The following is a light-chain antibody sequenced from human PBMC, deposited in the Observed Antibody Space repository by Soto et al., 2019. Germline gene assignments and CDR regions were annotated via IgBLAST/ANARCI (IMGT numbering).Light chain of an antibody. J-gene: IGKJ5*01. V-gene: IGKV1-39*01. Sequence: DIQMTQSPSSLSASVGDRVTITFRASQSISSYLNWYQQKPGKAPKLLIYAASSLQSGVPSRFSGRGSGTDFNLTITSLQPEDFATYYCQQSYSTPITFGQGTRLEIK. CDR3: QQSYSTPIT. CDR1: QSISSY. CDR2: AAS.